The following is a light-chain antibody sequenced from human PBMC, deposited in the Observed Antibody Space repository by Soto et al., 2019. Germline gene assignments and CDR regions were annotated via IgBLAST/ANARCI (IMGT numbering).Light chain of an antibody. V-gene: IGKV3D-20*01. CDR2: DAS. CDR1: ADVSSSY. Sequence: EIVLTQSPATLSFSPGERATLSCGASADVSSSYVAWYQQKSGLAPRLLIHDASSRATGIPDRFSGSKSGTDFTLTIRRLEPEDAGVYYCQQYGSSPITSGQGTRLEI. J-gene: IGKJ5*01. CDR3: QQYGSSPIT.